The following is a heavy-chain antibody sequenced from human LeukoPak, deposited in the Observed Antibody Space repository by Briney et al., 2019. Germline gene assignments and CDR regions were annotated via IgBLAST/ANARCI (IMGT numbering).Heavy chain of an antibody. CDR2: IYYSGST. D-gene: IGHD4-23*01. V-gene: IGHV4-61*01. CDR1: GGSVCSGSYY. J-gene: IGHJ6*02. CDR3: ARDRGYGGNSMGYYYYGMDV. Sequence: SETLSLTCTVSGGSVCSGSYYWSWIRQPPGKGLEWIAYIYYSGSTNYNPSLKSRVTISVDTSKNQFSLKLSSVTAADTAVYYCARDRGYGGNSMGYYYYGMDVWGQGTTVTVSS.